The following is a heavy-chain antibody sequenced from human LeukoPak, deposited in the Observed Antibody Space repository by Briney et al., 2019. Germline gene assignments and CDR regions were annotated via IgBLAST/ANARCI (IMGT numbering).Heavy chain of an antibody. CDR2: INPNSGGT. Sequence: ASVKVSCKASGYTFTGYYMHWVRQAPGQGLEWMGWINPNSGGTNYAQKFQGRVTMTRDTSISTAYMELSRLRSDDTAVYYCARVRVPIVGATIGGLYGMDVWGQGTTVTVSS. V-gene: IGHV1-2*02. CDR1: GYTFTGYY. D-gene: IGHD1-26*01. CDR3: ARVRVPIVGATIGGLYGMDV. J-gene: IGHJ6*02.